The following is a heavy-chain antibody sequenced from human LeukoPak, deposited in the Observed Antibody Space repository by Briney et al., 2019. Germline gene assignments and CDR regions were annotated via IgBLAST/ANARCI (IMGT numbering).Heavy chain of an antibody. CDR2: ITSGGDTI. Sequence: GGSLRLSCAASGFTFSSYEMNWVRQAPGKGLEWVSYITSGGDTIYYADSVKGRFTISRDNAKNSLYLQMNSLRAEDTAVYYCARGGVQGVLLPVDYWGQGTLVTVSS. J-gene: IGHJ4*02. CDR3: ARGGVQGVLLPVDY. V-gene: IGHV3-48*03. D-gene: IGHD3-10*01. CDR1: GFTFSSYE.